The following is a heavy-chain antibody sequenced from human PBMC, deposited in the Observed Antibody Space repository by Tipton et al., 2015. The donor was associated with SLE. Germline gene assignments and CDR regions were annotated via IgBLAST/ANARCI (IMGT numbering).Heavy chain of an antibody. CDR3: ARSGPTLHAFDI. V-gene: IGHV3-69-1*02. Sequence: LSLTCTVSSGSVSSGAYYWSWVRQAPGKGLEWVSSIDILSDFNHADSVKGRFTVSRDKAKNSVFLQMDSLRVEDTGVYYCARSGPTLHAFDIWGQGTMVTVSS. D-gene: IGHD3-10*01. J-gene: IGHJ3*02. CDR2: IDILSDF. CDR1: SGSVSSGAYY.